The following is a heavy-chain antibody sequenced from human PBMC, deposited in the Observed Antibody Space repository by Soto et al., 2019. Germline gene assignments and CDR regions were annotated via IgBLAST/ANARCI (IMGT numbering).Heavy chain of an antibody. Sequence: GGSLRLSCAASGFTFSSYAMHWVRQAPGKGLEWVAVISYDGSNKYYADSVKGRFTISRDNSKNTLYLQMNSLRAEDTAVYYCARSHDSSSSTDYWGQGTLVTVSS. D-gene: IGHD6-6*01. CDR1: GFTFSSYA. J-gene: IGHJ4*02. CDR3: ARSHDSSSSTDY. CDR2: ISYDGSNK. V-gene: IGHV3-30-3*01.